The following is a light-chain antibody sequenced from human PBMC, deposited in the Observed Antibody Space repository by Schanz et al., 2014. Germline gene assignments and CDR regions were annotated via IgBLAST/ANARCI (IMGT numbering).Light chain of an antibody. V-gene: IGLV2-23*02. Sequence: QSALTQPASVSGSPGQSITLSCTGTSNDVGTYNFVSWYQHHPGRAPKLILYDVASRPSGISNRFSGSKSGNTASLTISGLQAEDEADYYCCSYAGFNTVIFGGGTKVTVL. CDR2: DVA. J-gene: IGLJ2*01. CDR3: CSYAGFNTVI. CDR1: SNDVGTYNF.